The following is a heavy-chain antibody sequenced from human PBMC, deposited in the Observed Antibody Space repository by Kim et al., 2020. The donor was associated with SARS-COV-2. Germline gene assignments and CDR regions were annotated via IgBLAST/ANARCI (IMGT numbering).Heavy chain of an antibody. D-gene: IGHD2-15*01. Sequence: GGSLRLSCAASGFILSSYEMNWVRQAPGKGLEWVAHISSSGTNIYYADSVKGRFTISRDNAKNSLYLHMNSLRAEDTAVYYCESSLVMTPLPSGYCGGGSCYFGDNWGQGTLVTVSS. CDR3: ESSLVMTPLPSGYCGGGSCYFGDN. CDR1: GFILSSYE. CDR2: ISSSGTNI. J-gene: IGHJ4*02. V-gene: IGHV3-48*03.